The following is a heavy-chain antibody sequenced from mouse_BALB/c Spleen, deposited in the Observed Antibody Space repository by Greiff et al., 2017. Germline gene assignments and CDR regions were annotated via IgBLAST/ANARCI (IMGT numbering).Heavy chain of an antibody. CDR2: ISTYYGDA. CDR1: GYTFTDYA. D-gene: IGHD1-1*01. CDR3: ARSAYYYGSSYYFDY. J-gene: IGHJ2*01. V-gene: IGHV1S137*01. Sequence: VQLQESGAELVRPGVSVKISCKGSGYTFTDYAMHWVKQSHAKSLEWIGGISTYYGDASYNQKFKGKATMTVDKSSSTAYMELARLTSEDSAIYYCARSAYYYGSSYYFDYWGQGTTLTVSS.